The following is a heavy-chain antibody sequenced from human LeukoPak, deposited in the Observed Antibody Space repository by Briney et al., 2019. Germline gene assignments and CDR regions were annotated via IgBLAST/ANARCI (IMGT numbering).Heavy chain of an antibody. CDR1: GGSISSNY. Sequence: SETLSLTCTVSGGSISSNYWSWFRQPPAKGLEWIGYIYYSGSTNYNPSLKSRVTISVDTSKTQFSLKLTLVTAADSAVYYCARYSIAYSFDSWGQGTLVTVSS. J-gene: IGHJ4*02. D-gene: IGHD3-22*01. CDR2: IYYSGST. CDR3: ARYSIAYSFDS. V-gene: IGHV4-59*08.